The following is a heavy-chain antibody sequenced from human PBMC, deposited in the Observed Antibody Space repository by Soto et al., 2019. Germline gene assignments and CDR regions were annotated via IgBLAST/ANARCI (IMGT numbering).Heavy chain of an antibody. CDR2: MNPNSGNT. Sequence: ASVKVSCKASGYTFTSYDINWVRQATGQGLEWMGWMNPNSGNTGYAQKFQGRVTMTRNTSISTAYVELSSLRSEDTAVYYCARGKTYYYGSGSYYVFDIWGQGTMVTVSS. V-gene: IGHV1-8*01. D-gene: IGHD3-10*01. CDR1: GYTFTSYD. J-gene: IGHJ3*02. CDR3: ARGKTYYYGSGSYYVFDI.